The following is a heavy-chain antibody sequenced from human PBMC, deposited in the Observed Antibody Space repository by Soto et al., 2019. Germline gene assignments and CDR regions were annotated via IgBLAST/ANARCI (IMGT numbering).Heavy chain of an antibody. J-gene: IGHJ4*02. CDR3: AKERATTTAFDY. CDR1: GFTFNTYG. CDR2: IWYDGSIK. Sequence: HPGGSLRLSCAASGFTFNTYGMHWVRQIPDNGLQWVAIIWYDGSIKYYADSVKGRLTISRDNSKSTLFLQMNSLRAEDTAVYYCAKERATTTAFDYWGQGALVNVSS. V-gene: IGHV3-33*06. D-gene: IGHD4-17*01.